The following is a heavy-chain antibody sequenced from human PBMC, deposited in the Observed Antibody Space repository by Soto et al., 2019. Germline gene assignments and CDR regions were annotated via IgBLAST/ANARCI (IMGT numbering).Heavy chain of an antibody. CDR3: AAERLLYAMDV. CDR1: GFTFSSSS. CDR2: IVVDSGDT. Sequence: SVKVSCKASGFTFSSSSVQWVRQARGQGLEWVGWIVVDSGDTNFAQKFHERVTITRDMSTSTAYMELRRLTSEDTAVYYCAAERLLYAMDVWGQGTTVTVSS. V-gene: IGHV1-58*01. J-gene: IGHJ6*02.